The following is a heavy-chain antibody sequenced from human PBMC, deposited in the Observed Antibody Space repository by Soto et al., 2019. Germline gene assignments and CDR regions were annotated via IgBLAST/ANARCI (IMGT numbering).Heavy chain of an antibody. CDR3: ARAGGGDSSGYYRPGWSYYYGMDV. V-gene: IGHV1-2*04. D-gene: IGHD3-22*01. CDR2: INPNSGGT. J-gene: IGHJ6*02. Sequence: ASVQVSCKASGYTFTGYYMHWVRQAPGQGLEWMGWINPNSGGTNYAQKFQGWVTMTRDTSISTAYMELSRLRSDDTAVYYCARAGGGDSSGYYRPGWSYYYGMDVWGQGTTVTVSS. CDR1: GYTFTGYY.